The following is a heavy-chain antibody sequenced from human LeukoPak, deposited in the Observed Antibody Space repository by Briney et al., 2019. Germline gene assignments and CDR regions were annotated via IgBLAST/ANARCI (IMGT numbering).Heavy chain of an antibody. CDR1: GGSISSNY. CDR3: TRPLDPLLYGGKGYYGMDV. J-gene: IGHJ6*02. Sequence: SETLSLTCTVSGGSISSNYWSWIRQPPGKGLEWIGYIYYNGNTNYNPSLKSRVTTSVDTSKNQFSLKLSFVTAADTAVYYCTRPLDPLLYGGKGYYGMDVWGQGTTVTVSS. CDR2: IYYNGNT. D-gene: IGHD4-23*01. V-gene: IGHV4-59*01.